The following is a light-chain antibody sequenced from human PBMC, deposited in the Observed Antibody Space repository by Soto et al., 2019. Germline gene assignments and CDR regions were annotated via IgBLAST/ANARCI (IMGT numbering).Light chain of an antibody. V-gene: IGKV1-5*03. Sequence: QMNQTPSTLSAAVGDRVPITCRASQSISSWLAWYQQKPGKAPKLLIYKASSLESGVPSRFSGSGSGTEFTLTISSLQPDDFATYYCQQYNSYSFGQGAKV. CDR3: QQYNSYS. J-gene: IGKJ1*01. CDR1: QSISSW. CDR2: KAS.